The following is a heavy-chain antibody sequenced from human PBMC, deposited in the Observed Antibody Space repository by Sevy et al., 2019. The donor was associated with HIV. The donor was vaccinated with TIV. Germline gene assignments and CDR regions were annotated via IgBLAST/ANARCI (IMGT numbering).Heavy chain of an antibody. Sequence: SESLSLTCTVSGGSISSGNYYWTWIRQHPEKGLEWIGYIFDSGISYYHPSLKTRVSISGDTSKNQVSLRLTSVTAADVAIYYCTRDRGGNSAFDIWGQGTMVTVSS. J-gene: IGHJ3*02. CDR1: GGSISSGNYY. CDR2: IFDSGIS. CDR3: TRDRGGNSAFDI. V-gene: IGHV4-31*03. D-gene: IGHD2-21*02.